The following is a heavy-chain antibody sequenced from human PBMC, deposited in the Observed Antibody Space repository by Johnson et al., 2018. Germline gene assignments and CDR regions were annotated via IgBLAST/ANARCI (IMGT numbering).Heavy chain of an antibody. V-gene: IGHV3-30*18. Sequence: QVQLVESGGGVVQPGRSLRLSCAASGFTFSSYGMHWVRQAPGKGLEWVAVLSYDGSNKYYADSVKGRFTISRDNSKNTLYLQMNSLRAEDTAVDYCAKKPDYGMDVWGQGTTVTVSS. J-gene: IGHJ6*02. CDR3: AKKPDYGMDV. CDR1: GFTFSSYG. CDR2: LSYDGSNK.